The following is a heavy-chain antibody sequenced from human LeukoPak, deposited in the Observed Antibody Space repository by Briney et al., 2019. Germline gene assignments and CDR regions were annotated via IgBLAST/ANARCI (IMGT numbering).Heavy chain of an antibody. CDR2: ISSSSSTI. D-gene: IGHD3-3*01. J-gene: IGHJ4*02. V-gene: IGHV3-48*01. CDR3: ARDFWSSYSAFDY. CDR1: GFTFSSYS. Sequence: GGSLRLSCAASGFTFSSYSMNWVRQAPGKGLEWISYISSSSSTIYYADSVKGRFTISRDNAKSSLYLQMNSLRAEDTAVYYCARDFWSSYSAFDYWGQGTLVTVSS.